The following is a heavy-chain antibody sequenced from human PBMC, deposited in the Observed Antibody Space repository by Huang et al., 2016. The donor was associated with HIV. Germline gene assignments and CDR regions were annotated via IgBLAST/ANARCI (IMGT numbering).Heavy chain of an antibody. D-gene: IGHD6-13*01. V-gene: IGHV2-5*02. Sequence: QITLKESGPTLVKPTQTLTLTCTFSGFSRSSDGVGVGWLRQPPGQALEWLALIFWDDDQYYSPSLKSRLTITKDTSKSQVVLTMTNMDPVDTATYYCAHRAASSAWYVRYFDYWGQGTLVTVSS. J-gene: IGHJ4*02. CDR2: IFWDDDQ. CDR3: AHRAASSAWYVRYFDY. CDR1: GFSRSSDGVG.